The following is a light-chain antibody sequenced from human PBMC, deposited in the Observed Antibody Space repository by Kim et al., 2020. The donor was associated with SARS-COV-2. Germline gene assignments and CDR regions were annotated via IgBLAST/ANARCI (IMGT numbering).Light chain of an antibody. J-gene: IGKJ4*01. CDR2: GAS. CDR1: QSVSSSY. Sequence: EIVLTQSPGTLSLSPGERATLSCRASQSVSSSYLAWYQQKPGQAPRLLIYGASSRATGIPDRFSGSGSGTDFTLTISRLEPEDFAVYYCQQYGSHLQLTFGGGTKVEIK. V-gene: IGKV3-20*01. CDR3: QQYGSHLQLT.